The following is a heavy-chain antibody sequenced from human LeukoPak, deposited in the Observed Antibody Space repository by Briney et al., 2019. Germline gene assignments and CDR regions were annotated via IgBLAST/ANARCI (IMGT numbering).Heavy chain of an antibody. CDR1: GFTFSSYW. J-gene: IGHJ3*02. V-gene: IGHV3-7*01. D-gene: IGHD1-1*01. CDR3: AREGSVHVAFDI. Sequence: PGGSLRLSCAASGFTFSSYWMNWVRQAPGKGLEWVANINQDASEKYYVDSVKGRFTISRDNAKNSLYLQMNSLRAEDTAVYYCAREGSVHVAFDIWGQGTMVTVSS. CDR2: INQDASEK.